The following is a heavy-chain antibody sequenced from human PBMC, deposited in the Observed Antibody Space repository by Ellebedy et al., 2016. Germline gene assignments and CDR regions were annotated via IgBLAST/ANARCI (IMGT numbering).Heavy chain of an antibody. V-gene: IGHV3-23*01. CDR2: ISGSGGST. CDR1: GFTFSSYA. CDR3: AKTVRGYSYGPFDY. J-gene: IGHJ4*02. Sequence: GGSLRLXXAASGFTFSSYAMSWVRQAPGKGLEWVSAISGSGGSTYYADSVKGRFTISRDNSKNTLYLQMNSLRAEDTAVYYCAKTVRGYSYGPFDYWGQGTLVTVSS. D-gene: IGHD5-18*01.